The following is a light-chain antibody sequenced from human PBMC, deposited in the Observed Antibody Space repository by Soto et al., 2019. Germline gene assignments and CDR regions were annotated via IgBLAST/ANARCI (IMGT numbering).Light chain of an antibody. V-gene: IGKV1-5*03. J-gene: IGKJ2*01. Sequence: DIQMTQSPSTLSASVGDRVTITCRASQSVSNWLAWYQQKPGKAPKLLIYKASSLESGVPSRFSGSGSGTEFTLTISSLQPDDVGTYYCQQYDSYARYTFGQGTKLEIK. CDR2: KAS. CDR1: QSVSNW. CDR3: QQYDSYARYT.